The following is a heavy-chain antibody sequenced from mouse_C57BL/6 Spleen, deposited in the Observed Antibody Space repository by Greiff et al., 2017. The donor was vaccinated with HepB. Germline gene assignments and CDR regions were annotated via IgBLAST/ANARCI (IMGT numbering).Heavy chain of an antibody. CDR3: ARQGGSSFYAMDY. CDR2: FHPYNDDT. CDR1: GYTFTTYP. J-gene: IGHJ4*01. Sequence: QVQLQQSGAELVKPGASVKMSCKASGYTFTTYPIEWMKQNHGKSLEWIGNFHPYNDDTKYNEKFKGKATLTVEKSSSTVYLEISRLISDDPAVYYCARQGGSSFYAMDYWGQGTSVTVSS. D-gene: IGHD1-1*01. V-gene: IGHV1-47*01.